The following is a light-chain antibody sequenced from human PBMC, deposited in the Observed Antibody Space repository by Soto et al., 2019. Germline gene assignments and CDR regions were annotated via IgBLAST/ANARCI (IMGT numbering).Light chain of an antibody. J-gene: IGKJ5*01. CDR2: AAP. CDR3: QQSYSTLP. Sequence: DIQMTQSPSSLSASVGDGVTITCRASQSISSYLNWYQQKPGKAPKLLIYAAPSLQSGVPSRFSGSGSGTDFTLTISSLQPEDFATYYCQQSYSTLPFGQGTRLEIK. V-gene: IGKV1-39*01. CDR1: QSISSY.